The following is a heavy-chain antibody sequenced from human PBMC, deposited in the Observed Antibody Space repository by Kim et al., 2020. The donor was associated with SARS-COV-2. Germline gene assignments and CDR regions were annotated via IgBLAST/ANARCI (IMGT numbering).Heavy chain of an antibody. CDR1: GYSFTNYW. J-gene: IGHJ5*02. V-gene: IGHV5-10-1*01. CDR2: IDPSDSYT. D-gene: IGHD1-7*01. Sequence: GESLQISCKGSGYSFTNYWISWVRQMPGKGLEWMGRIDPSDSYTNYSPSFQGHVTISVDKSISTAYLQWSSLKASDTAMYYSARQRALNYFDPWGQGTLVTVSS. CDR3: ARQRALNYFDP.